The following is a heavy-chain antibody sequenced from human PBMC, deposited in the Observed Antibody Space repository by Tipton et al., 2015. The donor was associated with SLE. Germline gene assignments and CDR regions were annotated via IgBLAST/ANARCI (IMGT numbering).Heavy chain of an antibody. J-gene: IGHJ4*02. V-gene: IGHV3-9*01. CDR1: GFTFDDYA. CDR3: AKDATEKRLGIAVAGTDY. Sequence: SLRLFCAASGFTFDDYAMHWVRQAPGKGLEWVSGISWNSGSIGYADSVKGRFTISRDNSKNTLYLQMNSLRAEDTAVYYCAKDATEKRLGIAVAGTDYWGQGTLVTVSS. CDR2: ISWNSGSI. D-gene: IGHD6-19*01.